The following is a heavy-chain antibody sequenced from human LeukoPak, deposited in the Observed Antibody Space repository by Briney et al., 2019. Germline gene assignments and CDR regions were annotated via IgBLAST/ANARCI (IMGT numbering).Heavy chain of an antibody. CDR1: GGSFSGYY. CDR3: AREPDAAAGIDP. Sequence: KASETLSLTCAVYGGSFSGYYWSWIRQPPGKGLEWIGEINHSGSTNYNPSLKSRVTISVDTSKNQFPLKLSSVTAADTAVYYCAREPDAAAGIDPWGQGTLVTVSS. V-gene: IGHV4-34*01. CDR2: INHSGST. D-gene: IGHD6-13*01. J-gene: IGHJ5*02.